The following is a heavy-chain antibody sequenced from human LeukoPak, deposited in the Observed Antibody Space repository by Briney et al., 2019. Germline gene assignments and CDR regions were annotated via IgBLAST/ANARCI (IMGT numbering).Heavy chain of an antibody. CDR3: ARLGTVGYFDF. J-gene: IGHJ4*02. CDR1: GFIFRSYG. Sequence: GGSLRLSCAASGFIFRSYGMNWVRQAPGKGLEWVSGIYKNGRERYGDSVKGRFTISRDNPKNTVYLEMSGVRGEDTAVYYGARLGTVGYFDFWGQGTLVPVSS. D-gene: IGHD1-7*01. V-gene: IGHV3-23*05. CDR2: IYKNGRER.